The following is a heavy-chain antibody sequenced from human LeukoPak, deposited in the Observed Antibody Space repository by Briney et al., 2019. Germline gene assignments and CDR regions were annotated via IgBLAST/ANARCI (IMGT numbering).Heavy chain of an antibody. CDR3: ARKENYYDSSGYYGIDY. V-gene: IGHV5-51*01. Sequence: GESLKISCKGSGYRFTSYWIGWVRQMPGKGLEWMGIIYPGDSDTRYGPSFQGQVTISADKSISTAYLQWSSLKASDTAMYYCARKENYYDSSGYYGIDYWGQGTLVTVSS. CDR2: IYPGDSDT. D-gene: IGHD3-22*01. J-gene: IGHJ4*02. CDR1: GYRFTSYW.